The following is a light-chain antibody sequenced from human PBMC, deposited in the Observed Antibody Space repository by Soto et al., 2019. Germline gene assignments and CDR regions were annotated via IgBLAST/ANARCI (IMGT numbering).Light chain of an antibody. V-gene: IGKV1-39*01. CDR3: QESHST. Sequence: DAQMTQSPSSLSASVGDSVTITCRASQSIGTYLDWYQHKPGKAPKFLIYAASSLQSGDPSRFSGSGSGTDFTLTMNSLQPEDFATYYCQESHSTFGQGTKLEIK. J-gene: IGKJ2*01. CDR2: AAS. CDR1: QSIGTY.